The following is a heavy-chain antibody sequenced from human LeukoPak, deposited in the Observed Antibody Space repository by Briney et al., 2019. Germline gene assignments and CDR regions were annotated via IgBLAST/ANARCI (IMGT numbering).Heavy chain of an antibody. J-gene: IGHJ6*03. Sequence: ASVKVSCKASGYTFTSYAMNWVRQAPGQGLERMGWINTNTGNPTYAQGFTGRFVFSLDTSVSTAYLQISSLKAEDTAVYYCAREAQKDAGPNYYYYYMDVWGKGTTVTVSS. V-gene: IGHV7-4-1*02. D-gene: IGHD2-15*01. CDR2: INTNTGNP. CDR3: AREAQKDAGPNYYYYYMDV. CDR1: GYTFTSYA.